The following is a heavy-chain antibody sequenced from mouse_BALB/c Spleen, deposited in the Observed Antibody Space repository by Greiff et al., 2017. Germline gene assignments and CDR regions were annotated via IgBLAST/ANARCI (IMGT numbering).Heavy chain of an antibody. J-gene: IGHJ1*01. V-gene: IGHV1-18*01. CDR3: ARGIYYGSSIPYWYFDV. CDR1: GYTLTDYN. D-gene: IGHD1-1*01. CDR2: INPNNGGT. Sequence: EVQLQQSGPELVKPGASVKIPCKASGYTLTDYNMDWVKQSHGKSLEWIGDINPNNGGTIYNQKFKGKATLTVDKSSSTAYMELRSLTSEDTAVYYCARGIYYGSSIPYWYFDVWGAGTTVTVSS.